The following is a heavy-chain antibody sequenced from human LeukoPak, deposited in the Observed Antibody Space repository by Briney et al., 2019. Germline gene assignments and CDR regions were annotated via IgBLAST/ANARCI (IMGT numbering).Heavy chain of an antibody. CDR3: ARAYCSGGSCYSSRGMFDP. CDR2: IYYSGST. J-gene: IGHJ5*02. CDR1: GGSISSYY. Sequence: SETLSLTCTVSGGSISSYYWSWIRQPPGKGLEWIGNIYYSGSTNYNPSLKSRVTISVDTSKNQFSLKLSSVTAADTAVYYCARAYCSGGSCYSSRGMFDPWGQGTLVTVSS. V-gene: IGHV4-59*01. D-gene: IGHD2-15*01.